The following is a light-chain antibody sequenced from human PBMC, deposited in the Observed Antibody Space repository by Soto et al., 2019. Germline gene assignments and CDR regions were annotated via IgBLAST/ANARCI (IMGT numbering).Light chain of an antibody. V-gene: IGKV1-9*01. CDR1: QGMSSY. CDR3: QQLSLYPLT. CDR2: VTS. Sequence: IQVTESPSSRSASVRDRVTLTCRASQGMSSYLAWYQQKPGKAPKLLIYVTSTLQTGVPSRFGGSGSGADFTLTISSLQPEDSATYYCQQLSLYPLTFGGGTKVDIK. J-gene: IGKJ4*01.